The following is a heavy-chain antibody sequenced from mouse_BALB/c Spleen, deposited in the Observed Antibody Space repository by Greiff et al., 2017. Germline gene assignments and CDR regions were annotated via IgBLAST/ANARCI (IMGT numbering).Heavy chain of an antibody. CDR3: ASYYGSSWFAY. CDR2: ISYSGST. CDR1: GYSITSDYA. D-gene: IGHD1-1*01. Sequence: VQLQQSGPGLVKPSQSLSLTCTVTGYSITSDYAWNWIRQFPGNKLEWMGYISYSGSTSYNPSLKSRISITRDTSKNQFFLQLNSVTTEDTATYYCASYYGSSWFAYWGQGTLVTVSA. J-gene: IGHJ3*01. V-gene: IGHV3-2*02.